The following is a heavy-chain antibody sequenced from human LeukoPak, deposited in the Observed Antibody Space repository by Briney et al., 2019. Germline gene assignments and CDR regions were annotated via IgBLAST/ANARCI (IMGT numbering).Heavy chain of an antibody. CDR3: AREREGYYYYYMDV. CDR1: GYTFTGYY. J-gene: IGHJ6*03. V-gene: IGHV1-2*02. Sequence: ASVKASCKASGYTFTGYYMHWVRQAPGQGLEWMGWINPNSGGTNYAQKFQGRVAMTRDTSISTAYMELSRLRSDDTAVYYCAREREGYYYYYMDVWGKGTTVTVSS. CDR2: INPNSGGT.